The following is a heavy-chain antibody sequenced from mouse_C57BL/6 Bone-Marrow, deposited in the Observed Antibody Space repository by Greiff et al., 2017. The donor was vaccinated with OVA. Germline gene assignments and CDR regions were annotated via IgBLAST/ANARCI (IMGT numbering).Heavy chain of an antibody. J-gene: IGHJ4*01. CDR3: ARLITGRDAMDY. CDR2: ISDGGSYT. CDR1: GFTFSSYA. D-gene: IGHD1-1*01. V-gene: IGHV5-4*03. Sequence: EVKVVESGGGLVKPGGSLKLSCAASGFTFSSYAMSWVRQTPEKRLEWVATISDGGSYTYYPDNVKGRFTISRDNAKNNLYLQMSHLKSEDTAMYYCARLITGRDAMDYWGQGTSVTVSS.